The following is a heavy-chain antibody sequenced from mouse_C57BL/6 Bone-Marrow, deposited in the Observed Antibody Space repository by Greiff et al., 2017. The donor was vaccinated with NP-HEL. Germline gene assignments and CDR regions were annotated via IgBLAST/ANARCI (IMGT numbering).Heavy chain of an antibody. Sequence: VQLVESGPGLVAPSQSLSITCTVSGFSLTSYAISWVRQPPGNGLEWLGVIWTGGGTNYNSALKSRLSISKDNSKSQVFLKMNSLQTDDTARYYCAIHYYEVYYAMDYWGQGTSVTVSS. CDR2: IWTGGGT. V-gene: IGHV2-9-1*01. D-gene: IGHD1-2*01. J-gene: IGHJ4*01. CDR1: GFSLTSYA. CDR3: AIHYYEVYYAMDY.